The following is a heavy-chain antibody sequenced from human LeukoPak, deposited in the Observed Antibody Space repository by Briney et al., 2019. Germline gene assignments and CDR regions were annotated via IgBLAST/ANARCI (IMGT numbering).Heavy chain of an antibody. Sequence: SVKVSCKASGGIFNDYSISWVRQAPGQGLEWMGRIIPILNVPNYAQKFEGRVTITADKSTTSASMELSSLQSEDTAVYFCARARPRARYFDYWGQGTLVTVFS. D-gene: IGHD6-6*01. V-gene: IGHV1-69*04. CDR2: IIPILNVP. CDR3: ARARPRARYFDY. CDR1: GGIFNDYS. J-gene: IGHJ4*02.